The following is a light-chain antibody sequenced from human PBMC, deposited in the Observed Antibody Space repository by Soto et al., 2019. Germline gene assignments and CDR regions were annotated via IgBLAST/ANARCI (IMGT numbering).Light chain of an antibody. J-gene: IGLJ2*01. V-gene: IGLV2-14*03. Sequence: QSALTQPASVSGSPGQSITISCTGTNSDVGGYNFVSWYQQHPGKAPKLIIYEVSNRPSGVSRRFSGSRSGNTATLAISGLQAEDEADYYCKSYTSSNTLLFGGGTQLTVL. CDR2: EVS. CDR1: NSDVGGYNF. CDR3: KSYTSSNTLL.